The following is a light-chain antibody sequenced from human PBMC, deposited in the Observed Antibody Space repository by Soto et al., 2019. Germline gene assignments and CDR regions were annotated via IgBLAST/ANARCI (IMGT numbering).Light chain of an antibody. V-gene: IGLV4-60*02. Sequence: QLVLTQSSSASASQGSSVKLTCTLSGGHSSYIIAWHQQQPGKAPRYLMKLEGSGSYNKGSGVPDRFSGSSSGADRYLTISNLQFEDEADYYCETWDSNIHWVFGGGTKLTVL. J-gene: IGLJ3*02. CDR3: ETWDSNIHWV. CDR1: GGHSSYI. CDR2: LEGSGSY.